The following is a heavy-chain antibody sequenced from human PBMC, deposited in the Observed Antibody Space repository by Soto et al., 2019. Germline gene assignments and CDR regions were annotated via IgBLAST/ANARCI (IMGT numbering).Heavy chain of an antibody. D-gene: IGHD6-13*01. J-gene: IGHJ6*02. CDR3: ARGIAAAGTRPYYYYGMDV. Sequence: XSVKVSCRASGYTFTSYGIIWVRQAPVQGLEWMGWISAYNGNTNYAQKLQGRVTMTTDTSTSTAYMELRSLRSDDTAVYYCARGIAAAGTRPYYYYGMDVWGQGTTVTVSS. V-gene: IGHV1-18*01. CDR1: GYTFTSYG. CDR2: ISAYNGNT.